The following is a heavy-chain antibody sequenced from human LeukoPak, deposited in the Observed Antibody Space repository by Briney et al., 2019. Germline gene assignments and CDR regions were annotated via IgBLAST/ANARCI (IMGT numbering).Heavy chain of an antibody. Sequence: SETLSLTCTVSGDSISSYFWSWIRQSPGKRLEWIGYTHYSGSTSCNPSLTSRVTISLDTSKNQFYLKLSSVTASDTAFYYCARDQRRDYGDYFDNWGQGTQVTVSS. CDR2: THYSGST. D-gene: IGHD3-16*01. CDR1: GDSISSYF. J-gene: IGHJ4*02. V-gene: IGHV4-59*01. CDR3: ARDQRRDYGDYFDN.